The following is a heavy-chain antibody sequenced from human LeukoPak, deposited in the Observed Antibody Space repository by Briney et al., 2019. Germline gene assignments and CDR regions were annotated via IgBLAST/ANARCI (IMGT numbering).Heavy chain of an antibody. J-gene: IGHJ4*02. CDR2: IYHSGST. Sequence: SETLSLTCAVSGYSISSGYYWGWIRQPPGKGLEWMGSIYHSGSTYYNPSLKTRVTISVDTSKKQFSLKLGYVTGAETEVYYCESDPRRYVDKANLDYWGQGTLVTVSS. CDR3: ESDPRRYVDKANLDY. D-gene: IGHD5-18*01. V-gene: IGHV4-38-2*01. CDR1: GYSISSGYY.